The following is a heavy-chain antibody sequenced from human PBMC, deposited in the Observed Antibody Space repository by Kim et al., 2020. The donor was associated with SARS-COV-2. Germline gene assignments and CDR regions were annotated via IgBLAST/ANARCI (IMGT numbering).Heavy chain of an antibody. J-gene: IGHJ6*03. CDR1: GFTFDDYA. D-gene: IGHD3-3*01. Sequence: GGSLRLSCAASGFTFDDYAMHWVRQAPGKGLEWVSGISWDSDTVDYADSVKGRFIVSRDNAKNSLYLQMNSLTTEDTALYYCAKDGFKAIFGVVIIWYYMDVWGKGTPVTISS. V-gene: IGHV3-9*01. CDR3: AKDGFKAIFGVVIIWYYMDV. CDR2: ISWDSDTV.